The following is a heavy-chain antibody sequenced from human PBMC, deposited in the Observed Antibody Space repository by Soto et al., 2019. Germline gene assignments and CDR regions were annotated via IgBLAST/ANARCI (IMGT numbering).Heavy chain of an antibody. CDR1: GFTFSSYW. CDR2: IKQDGSEK. CDR3: AREGVWGGSYPFDY. V-gene: IGHV3-7*03. J-gene: IGHJ4*02. Sequence: EVQLVESGGGLVQPGGSLRLSCAASGFTFSSYWMSWVRQAPGKGLEWVANIKQDGSEKYYVDSVKGRFTISRDNARNSLYLQMNSLRAEDTAVYYCAREGVWGGSYPFDYWGQGTLVTVSS. D-gene: IGHD1-26*01.